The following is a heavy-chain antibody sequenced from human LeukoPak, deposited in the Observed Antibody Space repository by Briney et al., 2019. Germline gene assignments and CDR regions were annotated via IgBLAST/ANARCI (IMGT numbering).Heavy chain of an antibody. D-gene: IGHD6-13*01. V-gene: IGHV3-53*01. J-gene: IGHJ6*04. CDR1: GFTVSSNY. CDR3: ARFAYSSSWYTVDYYYYYGMDV. CDR2: ICSGGST. Sequence: GGSLRLSCAASGFTVSSNYMSWVRQAPGKGLEWVSVICSGGSTYYADSVKGRFTISRDNSKNTLYLQMNSLRAEDTAVYYCARFAYSSSWYTVDYYYYYGMDVWGKGTTVTVSS.